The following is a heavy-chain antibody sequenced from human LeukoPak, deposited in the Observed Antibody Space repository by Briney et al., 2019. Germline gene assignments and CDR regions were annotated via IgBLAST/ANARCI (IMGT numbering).Heavy chain of an antibody. CDR2: ISSSGSTI. Sequence: PSETLSLTCTVSGGAISSSSYDCGWSRQAPGKGLEWVSYISSSGSTIYYADSVKGRFTISRDNAKNSLYLQMNSLRAEDTAVYYCAREAIAAAVLFDYWGQGTLVTVSS. CDR1: GGAISSSSYD. J-gene: IGHJ4*02. D-gene: IGHD6-13*01. CDR3: AREAIAAAVLFDY. V-gene: IGHV3-11*04.